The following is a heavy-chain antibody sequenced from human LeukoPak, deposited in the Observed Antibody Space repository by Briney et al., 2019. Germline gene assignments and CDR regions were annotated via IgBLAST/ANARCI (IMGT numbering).Heavy chain of an antibody. CDR1: GLRFSGQY. J-gene: IGHJ6*01. Sequence: GGSLRLSCAASGLRFSGQYMIWIRQAPGKGLEWVAFISGSGTDTFYADSVKGRFFISEDNTRDSLSLQMTSLSAEGTAMYYCATLHFYAMGVWGQGTTVTVSS. V-gene: IGHV3-11*01. CDR2: ISGSGTDT. CDR3: ATLHFYAMGV.